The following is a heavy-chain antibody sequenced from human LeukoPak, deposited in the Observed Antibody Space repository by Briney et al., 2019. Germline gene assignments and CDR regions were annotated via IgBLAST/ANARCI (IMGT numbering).Heavy chain of an antibody. Sequence: PGGSLRLSCAASGFIFNNYDMHWVRQVTGKGLEWVSTIGTAADTYYPASVKGRFTISRDNAKNSLYLQMNSLRAGDTAVYYCARVIPASGNYDYWGQGTLVTVSS. CDR1: GFIFNNYD. CDR2: IGTAADT. J-gene: IGHJ4*02. D-gene: IGHD3-10*01. V-gene: IGHV3-13*01. CDR3: ARVIPASGNYDY.